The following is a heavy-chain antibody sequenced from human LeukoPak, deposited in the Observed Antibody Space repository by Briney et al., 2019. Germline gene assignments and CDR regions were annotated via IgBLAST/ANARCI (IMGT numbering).Heavy chain of an antibody. CDR1: GGSFSGYY. CDR2: INHSGST. V-gene: IGHV4-34*01. CDR3: ARAMGGTYYYDSSGREFDY. Sequence: SETLSLTCAVYGGSFSGYYWSWIRQPPGKGLEWIGEINHSGSTNYNPSLKSRVTISVDTSKNQFSLKLSSVTAADTAVYYCARAMGGTYYYDSSGREFDYWGQGTLVTVPS. J-gene: IGHJ4*02. D-gene: IGHD3-22*01.